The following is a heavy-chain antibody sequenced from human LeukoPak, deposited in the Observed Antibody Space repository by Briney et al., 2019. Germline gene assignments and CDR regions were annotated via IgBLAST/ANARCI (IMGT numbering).Heavy chain of an antibody. CDR1: GGTFSSYT. CDR2: IIPILGIA. V-gene: IGHV1-69*02. Sequence: SVKVSCKASGGTFSSYTISWVRQAPGQGLEWMGRIIPILGIANYAQKFQGRVTITADKSTSTAYMELSSLRSEDTAAYYCASGWLQSHDAFDIWGQGTMVTVSS. D-gene: IGHD5-24*01. J-gene: IGHJ3*02. CDR3: ASGWLQSHDAFDI.